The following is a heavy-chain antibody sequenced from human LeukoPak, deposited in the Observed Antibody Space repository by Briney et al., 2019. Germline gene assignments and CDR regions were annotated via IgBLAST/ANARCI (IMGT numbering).Heavy chain of an antibody. CDR2: IIISSDI. Sequence: AGGSLRLSCAASGFTFSSYSMNWVRQAPGKGLEWVSSIIISSDIYYADSVKGRFTISRDNAMNSLYLQMNSLRAEDTAVYYCARDSQLMTTLSFDIWGQGTMVTVSS. J-gene: IGHJ3*02. V-gene: IGHV3-21*01. CDR3: ARDSQLMTTLSFDI. CDR1: GFTFSSYS. D-gene: IGHD3-16*01.